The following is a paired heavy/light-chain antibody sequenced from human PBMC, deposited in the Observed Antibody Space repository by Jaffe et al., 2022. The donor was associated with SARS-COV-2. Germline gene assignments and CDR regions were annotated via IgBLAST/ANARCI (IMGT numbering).Heavy chain of an antibody. D-gene: IGHD3-10*01. J-gene: IGHJ5*02. CDR1: GFTFSDYY. V-gene: IGHV3-11*01. Sequence: QVQLVESGGDLVKPGGSLRLSCAASGFTFSDYYMSWIRQAPGKGLEWVSYISSRGSTKYYADSVKGRFTISRDNAKNSLYLQMNSLRAEDTAVYYCARHYGSGPNWFDPWGQGTLVTVSS. CDR3: ARHYGSGPNWFDP. CDR2: ISSRGSTK.
Light chain of an antibody. Sequence: QSVLTQPPSVSGAPGQRVTISCTGSRSSIGAGYDVHWYQQLPGTAPKLLIYGNSNRPSGVPDRFSGSKSGTSASLAISGLQAEDEADYYCQSYDSSLSASVFGGGTKLTVL. CDR3: QSYDSSLSASV. CDR1: RSSIGAGYD. J-gene: IGLJ3*02. CDR2: GNS. V-gene: IGLV1-40*01.